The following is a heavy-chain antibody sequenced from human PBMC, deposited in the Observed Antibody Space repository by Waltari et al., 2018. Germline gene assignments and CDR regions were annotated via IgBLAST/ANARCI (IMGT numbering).Heavy chain of an antibody. J-gene: IGHJ5*02. D-gene: IGHD3-3*01. Sequence: QVQLQESGPGLVTPSGTLSLTCAVSGGSISNKNWWTWVRQPPGKGLEWIGEIYHSGTTNYNPSLKSRVPISVDKAKNLFSLKLTSVTAADTAVYYCASSIFGVIGDWFDPWGQGTLVTVSS. V-gene: IGHV4-4*02. CDR2: IYHSGTT. CDR3: ASSIFGVIGDWFDP. CDR1: GGSISNKNW.